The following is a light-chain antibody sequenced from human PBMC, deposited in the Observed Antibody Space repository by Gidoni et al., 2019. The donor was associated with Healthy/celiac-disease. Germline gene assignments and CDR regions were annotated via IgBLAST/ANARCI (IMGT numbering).Light chain of an antibody. V-gene: IGKV4-1*01. Sequence: IVLTQSPYSLSVSLGERATINFKSSQSVLYSYNNKNYLAWYQQKPGQPPKLLIYWASTRESGVPERFSGSGSGTGFTLTISSLQAEDVAVYYCQQYYSTPWTFGQGTKVEIK. CDR3: QQYYSTPWT. CDR1: QSVLYSYNNKNY. J-gene: IGKJ1*01. CDR2: WAS.